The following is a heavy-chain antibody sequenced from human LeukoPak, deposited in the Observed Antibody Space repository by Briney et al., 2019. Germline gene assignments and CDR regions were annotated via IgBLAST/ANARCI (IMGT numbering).Heavy chain of an antibody. D-gene: IGHD3-22*01. Sequence: PSETLSLTCTVSGGSISSGGYYWSWIRQHPGKGLEWIGYIYYSGSTYYNSSLKSRVTISVDTSKNQFSLKLSSVTAADTAVYYCARVPVYYYDSSGYYYFDYWGQGTLVTVSS. J-gene: IGHJ4*02. V-gene: IGHV4-31*03. CDR2: IYYSGST. CDR1: GGSISSGGYY. CDR3: ARVPVYYYDSSGYYYFDY.